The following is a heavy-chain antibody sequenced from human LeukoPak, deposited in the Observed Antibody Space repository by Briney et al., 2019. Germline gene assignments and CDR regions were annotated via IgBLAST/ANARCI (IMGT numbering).Heavy chain of an antibody. CDR2: IIPIFGTA. V-gene: IGHV1-69*13. J-gene: IGHJ3*02. D-gene: IGHD3-3*01. Sequence: ASVKVSCKASGGTFISYAISWVRQAPGQGLEWMGGIIPIFGTANYAQKFQGRVTITADESTSTAYMELSNLRSEDTAVYYCARDRDFWSGQTNDAFDIWGQGTMVTVSS. CDR3: ARDRDFWSGQTNDAFDI. CDR1: GGTFISYA.